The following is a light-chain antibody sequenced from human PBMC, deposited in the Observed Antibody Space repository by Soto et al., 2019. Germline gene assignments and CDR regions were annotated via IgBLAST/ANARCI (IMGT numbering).Light chain of an antibody. Sequence: QSVLAQPPSASGSPGQSVTIPCTGTSNDVGDYNYVSWYQQHPGKAPKLMIYEVSKRPSGVPGRFSGSKSGNTASLTVSGLQAEDEADYYCSSYAGSSTLYVFGTGTKVTVL. CDR1: SNDVGDYNY. CDR3: SSYAGSSTLYV. CDR2: EVS. J-gene: IGLJ1*01. V-gene: IGLV2-8*01.